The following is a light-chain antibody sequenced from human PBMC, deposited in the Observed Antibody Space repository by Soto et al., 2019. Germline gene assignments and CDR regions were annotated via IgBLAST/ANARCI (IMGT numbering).Light chain of an antibody. CDR1: QSVSSSY. Sequence: ELVLTQSPGTLALSPGERATLSCRASQSVSSSYLGWYQQKPGQAPRLLMYGASSRATGIPERFSGSVSGTAFTLTISRLEPEDFAVYYCQQYGSSPRTVGQGTKVDIK. CDR2: GAS. J-gene: IGKJ1*01. V-gene: IGKV3-20*01. CDR3: QQYGSSPRT.